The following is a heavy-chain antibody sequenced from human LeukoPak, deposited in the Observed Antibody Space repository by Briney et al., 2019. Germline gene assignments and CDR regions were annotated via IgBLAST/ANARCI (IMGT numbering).Heavy chain of an antibody. CDR3: ASCLSYWYDSSGHQVRDAFDI. CDR1: GASLSGYY. J-gene: IGHJ3*02. D-gene: IGHD3-22*01. Sequence: SETLSLTCAVYGASLSGYYWTWLRQPPGKGLEWMGEINHGGSTNYNPSLKSRVTISLDTSKNQFSLKLTSVTAADTAVYYCASCLSYWYDSSGHQVRDAFDIWGQGTRVIVSS. CDR2: INHGGST. V-gene: IGHV4-34*01.